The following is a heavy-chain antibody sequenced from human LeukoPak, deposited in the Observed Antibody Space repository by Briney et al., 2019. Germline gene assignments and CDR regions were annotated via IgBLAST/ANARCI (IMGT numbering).Heavy chain of an antibody. CDR1: GGSFSGYY. Sequence: PSETLSLTCAVYGGSFSGYYWSWIRQPPGKGLEWIGEINHSGSTNYNPSLKSRVTTSVDTSKNQFSLKLSSVTAADTAVYYCARDPEGSNWFDPWGQGTLVTVSS. J-gene: IGHJ5*02. V-gene: IGHV4-34*01. CDR3: ARDPEGSNWFDP. D-gene: IGHD1-14*01. CDR2: INHSGST.